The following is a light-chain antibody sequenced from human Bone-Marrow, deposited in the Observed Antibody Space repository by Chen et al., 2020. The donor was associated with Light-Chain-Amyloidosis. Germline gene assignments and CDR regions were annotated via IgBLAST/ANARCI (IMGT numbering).Light chain of an antibody. V-gene: IGLV3-21*02. Sequence: SYVLTQPSSVSVAPGQTDTIACGGKNIGSTSVHWYQQTPGQAPLLVVYDDSDRPSGIPERLSGSNAGNAATLTISRVESEDEADYYCQVWDRSSDRPVFGGGTKLTVL. CDR3: QVWDRSSDRPV. CDR1: NIGSTS. J-gene: IGLJ3*02. CDR2: DDS.